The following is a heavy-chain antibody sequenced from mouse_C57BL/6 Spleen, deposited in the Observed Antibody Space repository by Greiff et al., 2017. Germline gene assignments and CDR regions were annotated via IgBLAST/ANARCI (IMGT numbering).Heavy chain of an antibody. D-gene: IGHD2-1*01. Sequence: VQLQQSGPELVKPGASVKISCKASGYTFTDYYMNWVKQSHGKSLEWIGDINPNNGGTSYNQKFKGKATLTVDKSSSTAYMELRSLTSEDSAVYYCAREGIYYGNSGDYWGQGTTLTVSS. V-gene: IGHV1-26*01. CDR1: GYTFTDYY. CDR2: INPNNGGT. J-gene: IGHJ2*01. CDR3: AREGIYYGNSGDY.